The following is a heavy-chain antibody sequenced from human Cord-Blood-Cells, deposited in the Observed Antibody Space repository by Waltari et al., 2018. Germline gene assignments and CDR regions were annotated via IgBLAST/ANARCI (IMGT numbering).Heavy chain of an antibody. D-gene: IGHD6-6*01. J-gene: IGHJ4*02. CDR2: SYYSGSP. CDR3: ARTTQYSSSSGGYYFDY. V-gene: IGHV4-31*03. CDR1: GGSISSGGYY. Sequence: QVQLQESGPGLVKPSQTLSLTCTVSGGSISSGGYYWSWIRQHPGKGLEWIGYSYYSGSPYYHPSLKSRVTISVDTAKNQFSLKLSSVTAADTAVYYCARTTQYSSSSGGYYFDYWGQGTLVTVSS.